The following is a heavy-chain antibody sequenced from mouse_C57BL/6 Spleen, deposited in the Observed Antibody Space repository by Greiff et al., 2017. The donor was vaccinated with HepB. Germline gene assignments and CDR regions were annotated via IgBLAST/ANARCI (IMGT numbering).Heavy chain of an antibody. J-gene: IGHJ4*01. CDR1: GYTFTSYG. CDR2: IYPRSGNT. Sequence: QVQLKESGAELARPGASVKLSCKASGYTFTSYGISWVKQRTGQGLEWIGEIYPRSGNTYYNEKFKGKATLTADKSSSTAYMELRSLTSEDSAVYFCARRYYGSSYSAMDYWGQGTSVTVSS. D-gene: IGHD1-1*01. V-gene: IGHV1-81*01. CDR3: ARRYYGSSYSAMDY.